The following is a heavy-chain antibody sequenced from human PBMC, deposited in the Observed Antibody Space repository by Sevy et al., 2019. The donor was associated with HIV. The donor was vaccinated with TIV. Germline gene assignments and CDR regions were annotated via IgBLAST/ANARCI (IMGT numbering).Heavy chain of an antibody. Sequence: GGSLRLSCAASGFTFSSYWMSWVRQAPGKGLEWVANIKQDGSEKYYVDSVKGRFTISRDNAKNSLYLQMHSLRAEDTAVYYCARDLTIFGSGMDVWGQGTTVTVSS. CDR1: GFTFSSYW. CDR2: IKQDGSEK. V-gene: IGHV3-7*01. D-gene: IGHD3-3*01. J-gene: IGHJ6*02. CDR3: ARDLTIFGSGMDV.